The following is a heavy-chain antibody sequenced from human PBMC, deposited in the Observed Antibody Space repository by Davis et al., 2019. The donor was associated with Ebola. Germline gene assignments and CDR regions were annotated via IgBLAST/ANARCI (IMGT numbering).Heavy chain of an antibody. CDR2: ISGSGGST. CDR3: VIGGLAARPGASYLDF. D-gene: IGHD6-6*01. Sequence: GESLKISCAASGFTFSSYAMSWVRQAPGKGLEWVSGISGSGGSTYYADSVKGRFTISRDNSKNTLHLQMNSLRAEDTAVYYCVIGGLAARPGASYLDFWGQGTLVTVSS. V-gene: IGHV3-23*01. J-gene: IGHJ4*02. CDR1: GFTFSSYA.